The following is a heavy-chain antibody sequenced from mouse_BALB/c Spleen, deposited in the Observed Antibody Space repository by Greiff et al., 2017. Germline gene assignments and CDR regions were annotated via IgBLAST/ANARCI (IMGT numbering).Heavy chain of an antibody. D-gene: IGHD2-14*01. Sequence: VKLVESGPGLVAPSQSLSITCTVSGFSLTSYGVHWVRQPPGKGLEWLGVIWAGGSTNYNSALMSRLSISKDNSKSQVFLKMNSLQTDDTAMYYCARDQDRHYAMDYWGQGTSVTVSS. J-gene: IGHJ4*01. CDR3: ARDQDRHYAMDY. CDR1: GFSLTSYG. V-gene: IGHV2-9*02. CDR2: IWAGGST.